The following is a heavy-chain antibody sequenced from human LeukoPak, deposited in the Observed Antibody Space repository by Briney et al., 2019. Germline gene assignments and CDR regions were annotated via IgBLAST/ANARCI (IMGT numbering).Heavy chain of an antibody. V-gene: IGHV1-8*01. CDR1: GYTFTSYD. D-gene: IGHD2-2*01. CDR3: ARAVPAAIRKVTNWFDP. CDR2: MNPNSGNT. J-gene: IGHJ5*02. Sequence: ASVKVSCKASGYTFTSYDINWGRQATGQGLEWMGWMNPNSGNTGYAQKFQGRVTMTRNTSISTAYMELSSLRSEDTAVYYCARAVPAAIRKVTNWFDPWGQGTLVTVSS.